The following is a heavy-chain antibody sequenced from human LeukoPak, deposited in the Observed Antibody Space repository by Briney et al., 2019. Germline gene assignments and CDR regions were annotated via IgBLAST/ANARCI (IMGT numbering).Heavy chain of an antibody. Sequence: GGSLRLSCAASGFTFSSYAMHWVRQAPGKGLEWMAVISYDGSNKYYADSVKGRFTISRDNSKNTLYLQMNSLRAEDTAVYYCARDPDTAMALYYFDYWGQGTLVTVSS. J-gene: IGHJ4*02. CDR1: GFTFSSYA. CDR3: ARDPDTAMALYYFDY. D-gene: IGHD5-18*01. CDR2: ISYDGSNK. V-gene: IGHV3-30*04.